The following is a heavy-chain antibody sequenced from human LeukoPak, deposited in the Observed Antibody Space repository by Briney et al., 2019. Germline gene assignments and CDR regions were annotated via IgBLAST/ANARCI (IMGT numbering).Heavy chain of an antibody. V-gene: IGHV4-38-2*02. CDR3: ARDGAVSGYSFDF. D-gene: IGHD5-12*01. J-gene: IGHJ4*02. CDR2: IYHRGTT. CDR1: GYSISTGYF. Sequence: SETLSLTCSVSGYSISTGYFWGWIRQPPGKGLEWIGNIYHRGTTYYNPSLMTRVNLSVDTSKNQFSLKLTSVTAADTAVYYCARDGAVSGYSFDFWGQGTLVTVSS.